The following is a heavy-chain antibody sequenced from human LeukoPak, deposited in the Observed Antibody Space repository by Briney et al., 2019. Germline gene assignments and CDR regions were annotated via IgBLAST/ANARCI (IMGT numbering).Heavy chain of an antibody. J-gene: IGHJ4*02. V-gene: IGHV3-20*04. CDR3: AREERGGIAATG. Sequence: GGSLRLSCAASGFTFEDYGMSWVRQAPGKGLEWVSGINWNGGSTGYADSVKGRFTISRDNAKNSLYLQINSLRGEDTALYYCAREERGGIAATGWGQGTLVTVSS. CDR1: GFTFEDYG. CDR2: INWNGGST. D-gene: IGHD6-13*01.